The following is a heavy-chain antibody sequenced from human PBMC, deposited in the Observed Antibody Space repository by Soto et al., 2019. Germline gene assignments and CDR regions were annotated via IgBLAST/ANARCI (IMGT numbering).Heavy chain of an antibody. CDR3: ARDQLYYNDISGRPLNAFDV. CDR1: GFTFSSYA. V-gene: IGHV3-23*01. D-gene: IGHD3-22*01. J-gene: IGHJ3*01. CDR2: ISGSGGST. Sequence: GGSLRLSCAASGFTFSSYAMSWVRQAPGKGLEWVSAISGSGGSTYYADSVKGRFTISRDNSKNSLYLQMNSLRAEGTAVYYCARDQLYYNDISGRPLNAFDVWGQGTMVTVSS.